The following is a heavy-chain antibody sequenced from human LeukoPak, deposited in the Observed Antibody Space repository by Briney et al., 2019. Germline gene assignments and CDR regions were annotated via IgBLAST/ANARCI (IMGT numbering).Heavy chain of an antibody. CDR3: ARQRWLQSRGGFDY. CDR2: INPNSGGT. Sequence: ASVKVSCKASGYTFTGYYMHWVRQAPGQGLEWMGWINPNSGGTNYAQKFQGRVTMTRDTSISTAYMELSRLRSDDTAVYYCARQRWLQSRGGFDYWGQGTLVTVSS. D-gene: IGHD5-24*01. J-gene: IGHJ4*02. V-gene: IGHV1-2*02. CDR1: GYTFTGYY.